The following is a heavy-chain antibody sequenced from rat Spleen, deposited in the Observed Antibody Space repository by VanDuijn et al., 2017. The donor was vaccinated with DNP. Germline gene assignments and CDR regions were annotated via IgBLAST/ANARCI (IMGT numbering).Heavy chain of an antibody. Sequence: EVQLVESGGGLVQPGRSLKLSCAASGFIFTDYNMAWVRQAPKKGLEWVATIIYDGGTAYYRHSVKGRFTISRDNAKSSLFLQMDSLRSEDTATYYCSTRNSGYGGYFDYWGQGVMVTVSS. V-gene: IGHV5S10*01. CDR1: GFIFTDYN. CDR2: IIYDGGTA. CDR3: STRNSGYGGYFDY. J-gene: IGHJ2*01. D-gene: IGHD4-3*01.